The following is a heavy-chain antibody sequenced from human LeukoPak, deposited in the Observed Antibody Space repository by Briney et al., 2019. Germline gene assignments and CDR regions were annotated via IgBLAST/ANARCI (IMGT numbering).Heavy chain of an antibody. V-gene: IGHV3-11*01. D-gene: IGHD6-13*01. CDR1: GFTFSDYY. CDR3: ARALKGIAAAVAPFDP. Sequence: GGSLRLSCAASGFTFSDYYMSWIRQAPGKGLEWVSYISSSGSTIYYADSVKGRFTISRDNAKNSLYLQMNSLRAEDTAVYYCARALKGIAAAVAPFDPWGQGTLVTVSS. CDR2: ISSSGSTI. J-gene: IGHJ5*02.